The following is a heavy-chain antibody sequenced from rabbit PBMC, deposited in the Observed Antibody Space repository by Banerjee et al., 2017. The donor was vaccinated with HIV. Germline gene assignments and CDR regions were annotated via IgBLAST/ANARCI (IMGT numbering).Heavy chain of an antibody. CDR3: ARGPSSSNYGLNL. V-gene: IGHV1S45*01. CDR1: GFDLSSYYY. D-gene: IGHD8-1*01. J-gene: IGHJ4*01. CDR2: IYPDYGST. Sequence: QEQLVESGGGLVTLGGSLKLTCKASGFDLSSYYYMCWVRQAPGKGLEWIACIYPDYGSTDYASWAKGRFTISKTSSTTVTLQMTSLTAADTATYFCARGPSSSNYGLNLWGPGTLVTVS.